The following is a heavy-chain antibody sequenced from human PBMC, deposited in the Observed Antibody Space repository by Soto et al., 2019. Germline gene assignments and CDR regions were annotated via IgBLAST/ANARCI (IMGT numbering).Heavy chain of an antibody. V-gene: IGHV3-9*01. CDR1: GFTFDDYA. CDR3: AKDPQAWSGPYYFDY. D-gene: IGHD3-3*01. J-gene: IGHJ4*02. CDR2: ISWNSGNI. Sequence: LRLSCAASGFTFDDYAMHWVRQAPGKGPEWVSGISWNSGNIVYADSVKGRFTISRDNAKNSLYLQMNSLRPEDTALYYCAKDPQAWSGPYYFDYWGQGTLVTVSS.